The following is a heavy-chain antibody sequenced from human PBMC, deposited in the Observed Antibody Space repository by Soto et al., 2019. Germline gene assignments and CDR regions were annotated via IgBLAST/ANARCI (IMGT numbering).Heavy chain of an antibody. CDR3: ASVPYYDILTGSYDEN. V-gene: IGHV1-69*13. Sequence: SVKVSCKDSGGAFRSNAISWVGQAPGQGLEWMGGIIPVLRKVNYAQKFQGRVTITADESTSTAYMGLTSLRSEDTAMYYCASVPYYDILTGSYDENWGHGTLVTVS. J-gene: IGHJ4*01. D-gene: IGHD3-9*01. CDR2: IIPVLRKV. CDR1: GGAFRSNA.